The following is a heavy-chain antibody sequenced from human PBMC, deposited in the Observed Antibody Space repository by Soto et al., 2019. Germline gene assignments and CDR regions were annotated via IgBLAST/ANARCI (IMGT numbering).Heavy chain of an antibody. CDR3: ARGTKASGWTRKQFDP. J-gene: IGHJ5*02. CDR2: INHSGST. CDR1: GGSFSGYY. Sequence: PSETLSLTCAVYGGSFSGYYWSWIRQPPGKGLEWIGEINHSGSTNYNPSLKSRVTISVDTSKNQFSLKPSSVTAADTAVYYCARGTKASGWTRKQFDPWGQGTLVTVSS. D-gene: IGHD6-19*01. V-gene: IGHV4-34*01.